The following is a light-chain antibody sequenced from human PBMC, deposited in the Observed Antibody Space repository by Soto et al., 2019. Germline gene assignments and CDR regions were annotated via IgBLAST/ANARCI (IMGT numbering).Light chain of an antibody. CDR3: QQTYSPPFT. V-gene: IGKV1-39*01. J-gene: IGKJ3*01. CDR1: QRITNS. Sequence: DIQMTQSPSSLSASVGDRVTIPCRASQRITNSLNWYQQKPGRAPNLLIYAASSLKRGAPSKFSGSGSGTDLTLTISSLQPDDFATYYCQQTYSPPFTFGPGTKVDIK. CDR2: AAS.